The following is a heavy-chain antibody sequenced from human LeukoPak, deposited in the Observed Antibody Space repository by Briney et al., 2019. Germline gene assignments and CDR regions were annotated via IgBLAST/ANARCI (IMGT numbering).Heavy chain of an antibody. CDR1: GYTFTSCA. D-gene: IGHD3-10*01. CDR2: INAGNGNT. Sequence: GASVKVSCKASGYTFTSCAMHWVRQAPGQRLEWMGWINAGNGNTKYSQKFQGRVTITRDTSASTAYMELSSLRSEDTAVYYCARDLLWFGDLFDPWGQGTLVTVSS. CDR3: ARDLLWFGDLFDP. V-gene: IGHV1-3*01. J-gene: IGHJ5*02.